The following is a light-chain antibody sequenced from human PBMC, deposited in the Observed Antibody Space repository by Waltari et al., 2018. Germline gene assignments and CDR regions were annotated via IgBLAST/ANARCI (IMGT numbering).Light chain of an antibody. CDR3: QSYDRSLSGSRV. CDR2: GNN. J-gene: IGLJ3*02. CDR1: GSNIGAGSE. Sequence: QSVLTQPPSVSGARGQRVTLSSTGRGSNIGAGSEVTWSQQPPGTAPKLLIDGNNNRPSGVPDRIAGSKSGTSASLAIPGLLAEDEADYYCQSYDRSLSGSRVFGGGTKLTVL. V-gene: IGLV1-40*01.